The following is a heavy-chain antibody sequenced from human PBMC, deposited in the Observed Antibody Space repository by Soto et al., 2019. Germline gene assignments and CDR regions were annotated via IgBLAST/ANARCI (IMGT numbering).Heavy chain of an antibody. CDR1: GYTFTSYS. V-gene: IGHV1-3*01. J-gene: IGHJ4*02. CDR3: AREHDFWSNYCFDY. Sequence: QVQLVQSGAEVKKPGASVKVSCEASGYTFTSYSIHWVRQAPGQRLEWMGWINAGNGNTKYSQKFQGRVTIARDTSANTAYMELSSLRPEDTAVYYCAREHDFWSNYCFDYWGQGTLVTVSS. CDR2: INAGNGNT. D-gene: IGHD3-3*01.